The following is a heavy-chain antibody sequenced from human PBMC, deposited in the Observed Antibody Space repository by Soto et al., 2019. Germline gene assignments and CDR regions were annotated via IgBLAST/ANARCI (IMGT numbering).Heavy chain of an antibody. CDR1: GGTFSSYT. J-gene: IGHJ2*01. D-gene: IGHD2-15*01. CDR2: IIPILGIA. V-gene: IGHV1-69*02. CDR3: ATLGYCSGGSFYSTDRWYFDL. Sequence: SVKVSCKASGGTFSSYTISWVRQAPGQGLEWMGRIIPILGIANYAQKFQGRVTITADKSTSTAYMELSSLRSEDTAVYYCATLGYCSGGSFYSTDRWYFDLWGRGTRVTVSS.